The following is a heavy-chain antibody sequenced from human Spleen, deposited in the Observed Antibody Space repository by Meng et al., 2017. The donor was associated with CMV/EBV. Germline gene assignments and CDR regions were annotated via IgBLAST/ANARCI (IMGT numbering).Heavy chain of an antibody. Sequence: GGSLRLSCAVSGFTFRSYWMSWFRQAPGMGLEWVANIKQDVSERYYVGSVKGRFTISRDNAENSVFLQMNSLRAEDTAVYYCARTGFKNGYNFDYWGQGTLVTVSS. D-gene: IGHD5-24*01. J-gene: IGHJ4*02. CDR2: IKQDVSER. CDR3: ARTGFKNGYNFDY. CDR1: GFTFRSYW. V-gene: IGHV3-7*01.